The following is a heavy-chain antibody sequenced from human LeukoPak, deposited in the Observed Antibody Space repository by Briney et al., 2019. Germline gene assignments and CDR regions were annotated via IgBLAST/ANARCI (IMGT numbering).Heavy chain of an antibody. V-gene: IGHV3-30*18. CDR2: VSYDGSNK. J-gene: IGHJ6*02. Sequence: GGSLRLSCAASGFTFSSYGMRWVRQAPGKGLEWVAVVSYDGSNKYYADSVKGRFTISRDNSKNTLYLQMNSLRAEDTAVYYCAKDTGPPPLGLRYYYYGMDVWGQGTTVTVSS. CDR3: AKDTGPPPLGLRYYYYGMDV. D-gene: IGHD5-12*01. CDR1: GFTFSSYG.